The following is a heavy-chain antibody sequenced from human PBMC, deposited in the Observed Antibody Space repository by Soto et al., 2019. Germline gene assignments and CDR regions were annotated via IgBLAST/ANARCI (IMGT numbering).Heavy chain of an antibody. J-gene: IGHJ6*02. CDR1: GGSVSSDTHY. D-gene: IGHD2-2*02. CDR3: ARFVRSCSGTTCYTRADV. CDR2: IYSSRST. V-gene: IGHV4-61*01. Sequence: PETLSLTCTVSGGSVSSDTHYWSWIRQPPGKRLEWIGFIYSSRSTNYNPSLKSRVTMSVDTSKNQFSLKLRSVIVADTAVYHCARFVRSCSGTTCYTRADVWGQGTTVTVSS.